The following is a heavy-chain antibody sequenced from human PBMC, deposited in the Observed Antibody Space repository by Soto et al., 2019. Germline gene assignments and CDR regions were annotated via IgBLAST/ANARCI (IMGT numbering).Heavy chain of an antibody. CDR2: IYHSGST. CDR3: ARDRGYCSSTSCYRPGGMAV. Sequence: PSETLSLTCAVSGGSISSGGYSWSWIRQPPGKGLEWIGYIYHSGSTYYNPSLKSRVTISVDRSKNQFSLKLSSVTAAGTAVYYCARDRGYCSSTSCYRPGGMAVWGQGTTVTVSS. D-gene: IGHD2-2*01. J-gene: IGHJ6*02. CDR1: GGSISSGGYS. V-gene: IGHV4-30-2*01.